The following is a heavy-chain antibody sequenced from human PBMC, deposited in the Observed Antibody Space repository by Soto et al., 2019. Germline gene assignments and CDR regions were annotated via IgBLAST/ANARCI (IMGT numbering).Heavy chain of an antibody. Sequence: ASVKVSCKASGYTFTTCGISWVRQAPGQGLEWMGWISGYNGNTNYAQKFQGRVTMTTDTSTSTAYMELRSLRSDDTAVYCCARDSVPNWFDPWGQGTLVTVSS. CDR2: ISGYNGNT. V-gene: IGHV1-18*01. CDR3: ARDSVPNWFDP. J-gene: IGHJ5*02. D-gene: IGHD6-6*01. CDR1: GYTFTTCG.